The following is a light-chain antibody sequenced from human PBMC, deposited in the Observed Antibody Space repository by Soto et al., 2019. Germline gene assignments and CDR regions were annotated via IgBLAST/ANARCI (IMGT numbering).Light chain of an antibody. V-gene: IGLV1-44*01. CDR3: AAWDNSLNGYV. CDR2: SDN. J-gene: IGLJ1*01. CDR1: SSNIGSTR. Sequence: QSVLTQPPSASGTPGQRVAISCYGASSNIGSTRANWYRQLPGTAPKLLIYSDNQRPSGVPDRFSGSKSGTSASLAISGLQSEDEADYYCAAWDNSLNGYVFGTGTKVTVL.